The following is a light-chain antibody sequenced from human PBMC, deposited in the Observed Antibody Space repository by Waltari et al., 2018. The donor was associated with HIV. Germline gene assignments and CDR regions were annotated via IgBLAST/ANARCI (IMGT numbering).Light chain of an antibody. Sequence: DVQMTQSPPTLSASDGDRVSITCRDIQIIYYWVACYQQKPGQPPKLLIYKTSYLESGVPTRCSVSGSGADFTLTIDGLQPDDFSTYYCQQYNSHSYTFGQGTKLDIK. CDR2: KTS. CDR1: QIIYYW. CDR3: QQYNSHSYT. V-gene: IGKV1-5*03. J-gene: IGKJ2*01.